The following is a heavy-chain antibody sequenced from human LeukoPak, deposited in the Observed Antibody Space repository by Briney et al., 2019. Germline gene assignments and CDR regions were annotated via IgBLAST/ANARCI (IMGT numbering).Heavy chain of an antibody. Sequence: GRSLRLSCAASGFTFSSYGMHWVRQAPGKGLEWVAVISYDGSNKYYADSLKGRFTISRDNSKNTLYLQMNSLRAEDTAVYYCAKGDDYGDYRFDYWGQGTLVTVSS. CDR1: GFTFSSYG. CDR2: ISYDGSNK. J-gene: IGHJ4*02. CDR3: AKGDDYGDYRFDY. V-gene: IGHV3-30*18. D-gene: IGHD4-17*01.